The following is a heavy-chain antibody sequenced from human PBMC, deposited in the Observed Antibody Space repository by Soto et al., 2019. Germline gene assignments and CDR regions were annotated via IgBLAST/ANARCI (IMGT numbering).Heavy chain of an antibody. CDR2: INHSGST. J-gene: IGHJ5*02. Sequence: QVQLQQWGAGLLKPSETLSLTCAVYGGSFSGYYWSWIRQPPGKGLEWIGEINHSGSTNYNPSLKGRVTISVDTSKNQFSLKLSSVTAADTAVYYGARPLPSPVAAAGTFDPWGQGTLVTVSS. CDR3: ARPLPSPVAAAGTFDP. V-gene: IGHV4-34*01. D-gene: IGHD6-13*01. CDR1: GGSFSGYY.